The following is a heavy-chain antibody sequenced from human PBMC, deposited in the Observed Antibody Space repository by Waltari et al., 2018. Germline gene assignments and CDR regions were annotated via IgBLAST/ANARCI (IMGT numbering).Heavy chain of an antibody. CDR1: GDSISGNYC. V-gene: IGHV4-4*01. D-gene: IGHD2-2*01. J-gene: IGHJ4*02. Sequence: QVQLQETGQGLVKPSGTLSLTCAVSGDSISGNYCWSWVRQSPEQGLESIGQVHHSGKTHYNPSLLRRVAISVDKPKNQFSLNLNSVTAADTAIYGCAGDRAIGLFFDCWGRGTLVTGSS. CDR2: VHHSGKT. CDR3: AGDRAIGLFFDC.